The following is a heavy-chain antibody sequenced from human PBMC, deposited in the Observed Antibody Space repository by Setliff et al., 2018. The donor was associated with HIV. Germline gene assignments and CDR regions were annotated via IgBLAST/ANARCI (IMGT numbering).Heavy chain of an antibody. Sequence: PVGSLRLSCAASGFTFSSYSMNWVRQAPGKGLEWVSSISSSSSYIYYADSVKGRFTISRDNAKNSLYLQMNSLRAEDTAVYYCARGYYDSRGYYYPFDYWGQGTLVTVSS. CDR3: ARGYYDSRGYYYPFDY. V-gene: IGHV3-21*01. CDR1: GFTFSSYS. D-gene: IGHD3-22*01. J-gene: IGHJ4*02. CDR2: ISSSSSYI.